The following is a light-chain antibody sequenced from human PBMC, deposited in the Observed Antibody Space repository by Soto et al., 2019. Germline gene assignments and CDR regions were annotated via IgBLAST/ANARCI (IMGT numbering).Light chain of an antibody. CDR3: QQYGSSTAT. Sequence: EIVLTQSPATLSLSPGEGATLSCRASQSVSSYLAWYQQKPGQAPRLLIYDASNRATGIPARFSGSGSGTDFTLTISRLEPEDFAVYYCQQYGSSTATFGQGTKVDIK. J-gene: IGKJ1*01. CDR2: DAS. V-gene: IGKV3-11*01. CDR1: QSVSSY.